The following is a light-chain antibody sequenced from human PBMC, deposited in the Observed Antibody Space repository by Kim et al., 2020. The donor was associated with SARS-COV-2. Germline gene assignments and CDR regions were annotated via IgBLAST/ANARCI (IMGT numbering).Light chain of an antibody. CDR2: EVT. J-gene: IGLJ1*01. CDR1: SSDVGGYKY. CDR3: ISYAGSNIFV. V-gene: IGLV2-8*01. Sequence: GQSVTLSCTGTSSDVGGYKYVSWYQQNPGKAPELMIYEVTKRPSGVPDRFSGSRSGNTASLTVSGLQAEDEADYYCISYAGSNIFVFGTGTKVTVL.